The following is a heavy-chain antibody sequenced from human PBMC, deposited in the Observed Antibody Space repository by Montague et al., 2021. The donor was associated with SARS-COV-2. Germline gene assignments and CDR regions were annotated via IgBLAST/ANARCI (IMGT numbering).Heavy chain of an antibody. Sequence: SETLSLTCTVSGGSVRDYYWSWTRHPPGTGPDWGVDVLNNKGTNFNPSLMSRVAISVDTSKDQFSLRLTSVTAADTAFYYCVTHPHYDGLNGPLDFWGQGTVVTVSS. CDR3: VTHPHYDGLNGPLDF. D-gene: IGHD3-9*01. CDR2: VLNNKGT. J-gene: IGHJ4*02. V-gene: IGHV4-59*08. CDR1: GGSVRDYY.